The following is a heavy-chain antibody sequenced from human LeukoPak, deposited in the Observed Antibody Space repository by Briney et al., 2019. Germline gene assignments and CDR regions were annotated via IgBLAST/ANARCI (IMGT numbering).Heavy chain of an antibody. CDR3: ASGPRRSTRREGFDY. D-gene: IGHD2-2*01. CDR2: ISSSGSTI. J-gene: IGHJ4*02. Sequence: GGSLRLSCAASGFTFSSYEMSWVRQAPGKGLEWVSYISSSGSTIYYADSVKGRFTISRDNAKNSLYLQMNSLRAEDTAVYYCASGPRRSTRREGFDYWGQGTLVTVSS. V-gene: IGHV3-48*03. CDR1: GFTFSSYE.